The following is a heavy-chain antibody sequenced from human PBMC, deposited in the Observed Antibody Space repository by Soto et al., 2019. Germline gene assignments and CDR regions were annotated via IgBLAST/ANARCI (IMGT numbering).Heavy chain of an antibody. Sequence: QVQLQESGPGLVKPSETLSLTCTVSDGSVSSGSYYWNWIRQPPGKGLEWIGFIYYSGSNHYNPPLHSRVTISVDTAKNPFSPRLSCVPATDPAINYCARYRGEPMLAFDIWGQWTMVSVSS. CDR2: IYYSGSN. J-gene: IGHJ3*02. CDR3: ARYRGEPMLAFDI. D-gene: IGHD3-10*01. V-gene: IGHV4-61*01. CDR1: DGSVSSGSYY.